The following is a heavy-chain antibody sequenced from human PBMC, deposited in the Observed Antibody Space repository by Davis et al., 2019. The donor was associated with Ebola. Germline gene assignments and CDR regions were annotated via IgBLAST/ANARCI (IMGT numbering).Heavy chain of an antibody. V-gene: IGHV5-51*01. CDR3: ARQSKTVTPYMDV. D-gene: IGHD4-11*01. Sequence: KVSCKGSGYSFTSYWIGWVRQMPGKGLEWMGIIYPGDSDTRYSPSFQGQVTISADKSISTAYLQWSSLKASDTAMYYCARQSKTVTPYMDVWGKGTTVTVSS. CDR1: GYSFTSYW. CDR2: IYPGDSDT. J-gene: IGHJ6*03.